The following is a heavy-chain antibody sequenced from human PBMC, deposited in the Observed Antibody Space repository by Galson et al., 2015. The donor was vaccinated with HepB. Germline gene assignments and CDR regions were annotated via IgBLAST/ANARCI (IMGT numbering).Heavy chain of an antibody. CDR3: ARGGMATIGGPTFEF. Sequence: SVKVSCKASGYTFTIYTINWLRLAPGQGLEWMGWISADNVNTNYAQKFQGRVTMTTDTSTSTAYMELRSLRSDDTAVYYCARGGMATIGGPTFEFWGQGTLVTVSS. CDR1: GYTFTIYT. J-gene: IGHJ4*02. V-gene: IGHV1-18*01. D-gene: IGHD5-24*01. CDR2: ISADNVNT.